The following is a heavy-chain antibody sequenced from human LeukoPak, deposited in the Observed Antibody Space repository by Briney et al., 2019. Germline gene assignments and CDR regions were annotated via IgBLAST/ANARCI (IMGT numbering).Heavy chain of an antibody. J-gene: IGHJ5*02. D-gene: IGHD6-19*01. CDR1: GGSISSGGYY. CDR3: ARDSSGWYEVWFDP. V-gene: IGHV4-61*02. CDR2: IYTSGST. Sequence: SQTLSLTCAVSGGSISSGGYYWSWIRQPAGKGLEWIGRIYTSGSTNYNPSLKSRVTMSVDTSKNQFSLKLSSVTAADTAVYYCARDSSGWYEVWFDPWGQGTLVTVSS.